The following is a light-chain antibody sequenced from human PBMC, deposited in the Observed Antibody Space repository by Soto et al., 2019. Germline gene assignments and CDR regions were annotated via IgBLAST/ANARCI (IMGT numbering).Light chain of an antibody. CDR3: GGWEASLNGYV. CDR2: DNK. CDR1: SSNIGTNP. Sequence: QSVLTQPPSASGTPGQRVTISCSGGSSNIGTNPVAWYQQLPGMAPKLLIDDNKKRPSGVPDRFSGSKSGTSASLAISGLQSDDEAEYFCGGWEASLNGYVFGSGTKLTVL. V-gene: IGLV1-44*01. J-gene: IGLJ1*01.